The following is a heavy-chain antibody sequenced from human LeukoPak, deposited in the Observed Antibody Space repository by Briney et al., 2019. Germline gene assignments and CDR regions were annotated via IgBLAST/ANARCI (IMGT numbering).Heavy chain of an antibody. CDR3: AKGVPSCSTTSCYADY. CDR2: ISGSGGST. Sequence: TGGSLRLSCAASGFTFSSHAMSWVRQAPGKGLEWVSAISGSGGSTYYADSVKGRFTISRDNSKNTLYLQMNSPRAEDTAVYYCAKGVPSCSTTSCYADYWGQGTLVTVSS. CDR1: GFTFSSHA. J-gene: IGHJ4*02. V-gene: IGHV3-23*01. D-gene: IGHD2-2*01.